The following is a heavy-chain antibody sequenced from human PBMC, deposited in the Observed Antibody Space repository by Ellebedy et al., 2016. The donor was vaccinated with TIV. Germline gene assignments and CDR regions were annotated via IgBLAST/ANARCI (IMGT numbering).Heavy chain of an antibody. CDR2: IWYDGSNK. CDR1: GFTFSSYG. J-gene: IGHJ4*02. Sequence: GESLKISCAASGFTFSSYGMHWVRQAPGKGLEWVAVIWYDGSNKYYADSVKGRFTISRDNSKNTLYLQMNSLRAEDTAVYYCARDRKYSSGCFDYWGQGTLVTVSS. CDR3: ARDRKYSSGCFDY. D-gene: IGHD3-22*01. V-gene: IGHV3-33*08.